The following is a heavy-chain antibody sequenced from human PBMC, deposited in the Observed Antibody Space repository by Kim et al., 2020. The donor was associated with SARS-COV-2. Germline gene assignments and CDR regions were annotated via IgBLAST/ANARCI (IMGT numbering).Heavy chain of an antibody. D-gene: IGHD4-17*01. V-gene: IGHV3-74*01. Sequence: TGYADSEKGRLTISRDNAKNTLALQVDSLRAEDTAVYYCAATVTKGYFDYWGQGTQVTVSS. CDR2: T. J-gene: IGHJ4*02. CDR3: AATVTKGYFDY.